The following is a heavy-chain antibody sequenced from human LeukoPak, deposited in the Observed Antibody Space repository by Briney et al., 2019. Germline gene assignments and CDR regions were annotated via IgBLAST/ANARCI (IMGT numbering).Heavy chain of an antibody. J-gene: IGHJ4*02. CDR1: GYTLTELS. D-gene: IGHD5-18*01. CDR2: FDPEDGET. CDR3: ATVSTRDSYVDYFDY. Sequence: GASVKVSCKVSGYTLTELSMHWVRQAPGKGLEWMGGFDPEDGETIYAQKFQGRVTMTEDTSTDTAYMELSSLRPEDTAVYYCATVSTRDSYVDYFDYWGQGTLVTVSS. V-gene: IGHV1-24*01.